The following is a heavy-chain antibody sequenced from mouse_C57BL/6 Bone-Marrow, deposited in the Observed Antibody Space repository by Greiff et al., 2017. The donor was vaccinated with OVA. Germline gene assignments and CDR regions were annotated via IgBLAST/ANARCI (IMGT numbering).Heavy chain of an antibody. Sequence: EVKLMESGGGLVKPGGSLKLSCAASGFTFSDYGMHWVRQAPEKGLEWVAYISSDSSTIYYADTVKGRVTISRDNATNTAFLQLTSLRSEDTAMYYCARRELRRAVDWWGQGTTLTVSA. CDR1: GFTFSDYG. D-gene: IGHD2-4*01. J-gene: IGHJ2*01. CDR2: ISSDSSTI. V-gene: IGHV5-17*01. CDR3: ARRELRRAVDW.